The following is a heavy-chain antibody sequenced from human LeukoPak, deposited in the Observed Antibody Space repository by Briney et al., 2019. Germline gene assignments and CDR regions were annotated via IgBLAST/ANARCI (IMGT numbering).Heavy chain of an antibody. D-gene: IGHD3-16*02. J-gene: IGHJ4*02. Sequence: GRSLRLSCAASGFTFSSYGMHWVRQAPGKGLEWVAVISYDGSNKYYADSVKGRFTISRDNSKSTLYLQMNSLRAEDTAVYYCAKPLETTAYRYFEYWGQGTLVTVS. CDR3: AKPLETTAYRYFEY. V-gene: IGHV3-30*18. CDR1: GFTFSSYG. CDR2: ISYDGSNK.